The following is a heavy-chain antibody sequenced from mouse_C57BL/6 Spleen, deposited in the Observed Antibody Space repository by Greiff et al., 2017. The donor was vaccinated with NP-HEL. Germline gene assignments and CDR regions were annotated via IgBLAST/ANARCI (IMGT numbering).Heavy chain of an antibody. CDR2: INPSNGGT. CDR1: GYTFTSYW. V-gene: IGHV1-53*01. J-gene: IGHJ2*01. Sequence: QVQLQQPGTELVKPGASVKLSCKASGYTFTSYWMHWVKQRPGQGLEWIGNINPSNGGTNYNEKFKSKATLTVDKSSSTAYMQLSSLTSEDSAVYYCARVGIYPYYYGSSRDYWGQGTTLTGSS. CDR3: ARVGIYPYYYGSSRDY. D-gene: IGHD1-1*01.